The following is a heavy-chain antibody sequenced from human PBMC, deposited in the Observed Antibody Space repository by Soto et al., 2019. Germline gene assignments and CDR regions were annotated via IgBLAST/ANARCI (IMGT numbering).Heavy chain of an antibody. D-gene: IGHD2-2*01. J-gene: IGHJ6*02. CDR2: ISSRSYI. V-gene: IGHV3-48*03. Sequence: EGQLVESGGCLVQPGGSLRLSCVDSGLTFSTYEMNWVRQAPGKGLEWVSYISSRSYIYYPDSVKGRFTISRDNAKNSLYLLMNSLRAEDTAVYYCERESCSSSSCSTRYGMDVWGQGTTVTVSS. CDR3: ERESCSSSSCSTRYGMDV. CDR1: GLTFSTYE.